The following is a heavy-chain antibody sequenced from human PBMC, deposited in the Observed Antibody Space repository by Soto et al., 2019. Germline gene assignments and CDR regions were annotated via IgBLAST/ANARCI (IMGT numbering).Heavy chain of an antibody. CDR2: IYYTGST. V-gene: IGHV4-59*01. CDR3: ARGVPAGDFDY. J-gene: IGHJ4*02. Sequence: SETLSLTCIVSGDSISNYYWSWIRQPPGKGLEWIGYIYYTGSTNYNPSLKSRVTISIDTSKNQFSLKLSSVTAADTAVYYCARGVPAGDFDYWGQGTLVTVSS. D-gene: IGHD2-21*02. CDR1: GDSISNYY.